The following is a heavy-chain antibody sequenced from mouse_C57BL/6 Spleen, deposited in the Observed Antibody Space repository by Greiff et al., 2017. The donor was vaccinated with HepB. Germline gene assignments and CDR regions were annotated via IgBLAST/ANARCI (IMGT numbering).Heavy chain of an antibody. CDR2: IDPSDSET. CDR3: ARHYLYYAMDY. Sequence: QVQLQQPGAELVRPGSSVKLSCKASGYTFTSYWMHWVKQRPIQGLEWIGNIDPSDSETHYNQKFKDKATLTVDKSSSTAYMQLSSLTSEDSAVYYCARHYLYYAMDYWGQGTSVTVSS. D-gene: IGHD5-5*01. J-gene: IGHJ4*01. CDR1: GYTFTSYW. V-gene: IGHV1-52*01.